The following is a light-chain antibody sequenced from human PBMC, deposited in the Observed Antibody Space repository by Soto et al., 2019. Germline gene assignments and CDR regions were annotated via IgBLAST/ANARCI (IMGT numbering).Light chain of an antibody. CDR1: QSISSW. CDR2: KAS. V-gene: IGKV1-5*03. J-gene: IGKJ1*01. Sequence: DIQMTQSPSTLSASVGDRVTITCRASQSISSWLAWYQQKPGKAPKLLIYKASSLESGVPSRFSGSGSGTEFTLTISSLQPDDFATYYCQQYNSSPWGFGQGTKVEIK. CDR3: QQYNSSPWG.